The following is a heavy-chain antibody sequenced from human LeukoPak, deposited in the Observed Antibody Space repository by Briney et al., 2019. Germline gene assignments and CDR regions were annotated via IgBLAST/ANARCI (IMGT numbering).Heavy chain of an antibody. J-gene: IGHJ4*02. D-gene: IGHD3-22*01. V-gene: IGHV4-39*07. CDR1: GGSTSSSSYY. Sequence: SETLSLTCTVSGGSTSSSSYYWGWIRQPPGKGLEWIGSIYYSGSTYYNPSLKSRVTISVDTSKNQFSLKLSSVTAADTAVYYCASLDYYDSSGYYPFDYWGQGTLVTVSS. CDR3: ASLDYYDSSGYYPFDY. CDR2: IYYSGST.